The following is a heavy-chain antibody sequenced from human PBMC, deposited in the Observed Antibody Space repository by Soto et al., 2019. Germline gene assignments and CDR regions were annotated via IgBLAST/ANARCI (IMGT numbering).Heavy chain of an antibody. CDR2: ISSSSSTI. CDR3: ARDTAATGRLGPSFYYYYYMDV. V-gene: IGHV3-48*01. D-gene: IGHD6-13*01. Sequence: GGSLRLSCAASGFTFSSYSMNWVRQAPGKGLEWVSYISSSSSTIYYADSVKGRFTISRDNAKNSLYLQMNSLRAEDTAVYYCARDTAATGRLGPSFYYYYYMDVWGKGTTVTVSS. CDR1: GFTFSSYS. J-gene: IGHJ6*03.